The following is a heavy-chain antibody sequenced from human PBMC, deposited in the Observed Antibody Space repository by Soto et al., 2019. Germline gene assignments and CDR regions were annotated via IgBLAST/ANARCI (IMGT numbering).Heavy chain of an antibody. CDR2: ISGSGGST. V-gene: IGHV3-23*01. Sequence: SGGSLRLSCAASGFTFSSYSMSWVRQAPGKGLEWVSAISGSGGSTYYADSVKGRFTISRDNSKNTLYLQMNSLRAEDTAVYYCAKAPYDFWSGYDYYYYGMDVWGQGTTVTVSS. D-gene: IGHD3-3*01. J-gene: IGHJ6*02. CDR1: GFTFSSYS. CDR3: AKAPYDFWSGYDYYYYGMDV.